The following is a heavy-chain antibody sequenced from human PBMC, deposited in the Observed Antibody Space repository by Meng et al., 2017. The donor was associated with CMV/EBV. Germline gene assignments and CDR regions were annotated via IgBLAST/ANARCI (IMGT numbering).Heavy chain of an antibody. J-gene: IGHJ4*02. V-gene: IGHV4-4*07. CDR1: GGFFSGLL. D-gene: IGHD3-22*01. CDR3: ARERGDDSGYNFDS. CDR2: IYSTGGT. Sequence: VRRQESGPGMVNPSGHCSLLCRVSGGFFSGLLGTWIRRPAGKELVWIVRIYSTGGTNYNPSFYSRVTISLDGSNNQFSLKLNSVTAAATAIYYCARERGDDSGYNFDSWGQGTLVTVFS.